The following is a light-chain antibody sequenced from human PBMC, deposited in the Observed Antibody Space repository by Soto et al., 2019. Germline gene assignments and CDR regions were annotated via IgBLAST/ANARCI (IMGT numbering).Light chain of an antibody. V-gene: IGKV1-39*01. CDR3: QQSYSTPLRVT. CDR2: AAS. Sequence: DLQMTQSPSCLSESVRDRVTISGRSSQSIGSNLNWYQQSPGKAPKLLXYAASSLQSGVPSRFSGSGSGTDFTLTISSLQTEDFATYYCQQSYSTPLRVTFGQGTRLEIK. CDR1: QSIGSN. J-gene: IGKJ5*01.